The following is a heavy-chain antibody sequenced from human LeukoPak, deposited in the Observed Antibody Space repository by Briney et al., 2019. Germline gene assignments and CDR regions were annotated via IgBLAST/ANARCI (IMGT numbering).Heavy chain of an antibody. J-gene: IGHJ4*02. CDR1: GGSFSGYY. CDR3: ARGPHQHWPLGQF. D-gene: IGHD2-2*01. CDR2: INHSGST. Sequence: SETLSLTCAVYGGSFSGYYWSWIRQPPGKGLEGIGEINHSGSTNYNPSVKSRVTISVDTSKNEFSMNLTTVTAADTAVYYCARGPHQHWPLGQFWGQGSLVTVSS. V-gene: IGHV4-34*01.